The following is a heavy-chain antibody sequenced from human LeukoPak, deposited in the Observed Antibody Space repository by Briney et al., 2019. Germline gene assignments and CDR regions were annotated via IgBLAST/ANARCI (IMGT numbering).Heavy chain of an antibody. CDR3: ARDPGYDAFEI. Sequence: ASVKVSCKASGYTFTSFDINWVRQATGQGLEWMGWMNRYSGNTGYAQKFQGRVTMTRNTSISTAYMELSSLRSEDTAVYYCARDPGYDAFEIWGQGTMVTVSS. D-gene: IGHD3-22*01. CDR2: MNRYSGNT. J-gene: IGHJ3*02. CDR1: GYTFTSFD. V-gene: IGHV1-8*01.